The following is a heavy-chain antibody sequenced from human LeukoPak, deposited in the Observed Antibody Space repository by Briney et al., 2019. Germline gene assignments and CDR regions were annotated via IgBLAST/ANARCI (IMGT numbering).Heavy chain of an antibody. D-gene: IGHD3-22*01. CDR3: ARGGYYFDY. V-gene: IGHV4-59*01. CDR1: APSTSSYY. J-gene: IGHJ4*02. CDR2: IYYSGST. Sequence: WQTLSLTCTVAAPSTSSYYWSWIRQPPGKGLELIGYIYYSGSTNYDPSLKSRVTISVDTSKSQFSLKLSSVTAADTAVYYCARGGYYFDYWGQGTLVTVSS.